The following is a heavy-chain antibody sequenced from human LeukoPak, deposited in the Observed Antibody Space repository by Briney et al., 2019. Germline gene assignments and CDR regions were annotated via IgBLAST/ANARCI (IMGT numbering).Heavy chain of an antibody. CDR2: INHSGST. J-gene: IGHJ4*02. CDR3: ARRGYASGSFGY. CDR1: GGSISSYY. V-gene: IGHV4-34*01. D-gene: IGHD3-10*01. Sequence: PSETLSLTCTVSGGSISSYYWSWIRQPPGKGLEWIGEINHSGSTNYNPSLKSRVTISVDTSKNQFSLRLSFVTAADTAVYYCARRGYASGSFGYWGQGTLVTVSS.